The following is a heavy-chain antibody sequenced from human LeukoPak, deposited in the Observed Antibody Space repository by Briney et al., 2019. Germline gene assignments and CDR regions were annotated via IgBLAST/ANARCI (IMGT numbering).Heavy chain of an antibody. J-gene: IGHJ4*02. V-gene: IGHV4-39*07. CDR1: GGSISSSSYY. Sequence: PSETLSLTCTVSGGSISSSSYYWGWIRQPPGKGLEWIGEINHSGSTNYNPSLKSRVTISVDTSKNQFSLKLSSVTAADTAVYYCARGRSNFDYWGQGTLVTVSS. CDR3: ARGRSNFDY. CDR2: INHSGST. D-gene: IGHD5-24*01.